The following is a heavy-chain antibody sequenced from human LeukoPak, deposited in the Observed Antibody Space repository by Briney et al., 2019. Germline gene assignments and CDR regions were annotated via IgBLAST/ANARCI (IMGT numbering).Heavy chain of an antibody. V-gene: IGHV3-33*01. Sequence: GGSLRLSCAASGFTFSSYGMHWVRQAPGKGLEWVEVIWYDGSNKYYADSVKGRFTISRDNSKNTLYLQMNSLRAEDTAVYYCARVEDGGSFRNYYYYGMDVWGQGTTVTVSS. D-gene: IGHD2-15*01. CDR1: GFTFSSYG. CDR2: IWYDGSNK. J-gene: IGHJ6*02. CDR3: ARVEDGGSFRNYYYYGMDV.